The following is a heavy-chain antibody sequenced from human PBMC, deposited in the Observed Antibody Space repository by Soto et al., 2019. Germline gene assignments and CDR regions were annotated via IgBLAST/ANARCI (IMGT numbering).Heavy chain of an antibody. CDR3: AGEDCSGGSCSYALDY. D-gene: IGHD2-15*01. Sequence: QVQLQESGPGLVKPSETLSLTCTVSGGSISSYYWIRQPPGKGLEWIGYIYYSGSTNYNPSLKSRVPISVDTSKNQFSLKLSSVTAADTAVYYCAGEDCSGGSCSYALDYWGQGTLVTVSS. V-gene: IGHV4-59*01. J-gene: IGHJ4*02. CDR1: GGSISSYY. CDR2: IYYSGST.